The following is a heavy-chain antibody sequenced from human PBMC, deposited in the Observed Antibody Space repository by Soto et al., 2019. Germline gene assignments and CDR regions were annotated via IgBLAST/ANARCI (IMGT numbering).Heavy chain of an antibody. Sequence: QVQLVESGGGVVQPGRSLRLSCAASGFTFSKYGMHWVRQAPGKGLEWVAVILHDGGDQRYGDSVKGRFTISRDNSKNKLYLQINSLIFEYTAVYYCSRADDRHDNGLDMWGHGTMVTVSS. V-gene: IGHV3-33*05. J-gene: IGHJ3*02. CDR3: SRADDRHDNGLDM. CDR1: GFTFSKYG. D-gene: IGHD2-8*01. CDR2: ILHDGGDQ.